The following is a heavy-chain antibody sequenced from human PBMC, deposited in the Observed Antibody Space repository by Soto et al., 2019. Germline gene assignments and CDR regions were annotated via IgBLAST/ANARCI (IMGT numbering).Heavy chain of an antibody. Sequence: ASETLSLTCTVSGGPISGYYWSWIRQPPGKGLEWIGYIYFRGTTNYNPSLKSRVTMSADTSKNQFSLKLNSVTAADTAVYYCAADVGGYIYGLARHWGPGTLVTVSS. V-gene: IGHV4-59*01. J-gene: IGHJ1*01. D-gene: IGHD4-17*01. CDR1: GGPISGYY. CDR3: AADVGGYIYGLARH. CDR2: IYFRGTT.